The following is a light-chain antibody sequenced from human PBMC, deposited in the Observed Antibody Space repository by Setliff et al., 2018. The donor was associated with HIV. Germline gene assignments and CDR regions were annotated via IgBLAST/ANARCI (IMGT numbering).Light chain of an antibody. CDR3: CSYAGRYTYV. V-gene: IGLV2-11*01. Sequence: QSALAQPRSVSGSPGQSVTISCTGTSSDVGVYNYVSWYQQHPGKAPKLMIYDVSERPSGVPDRFSGSKSGNTASLTISGLQAEDEADYYCCSYAGRYTYVFGTGTKVT. J-gene: IGLJ1*01. CDR1: SSDVGVYNY. CDR2: DVS.